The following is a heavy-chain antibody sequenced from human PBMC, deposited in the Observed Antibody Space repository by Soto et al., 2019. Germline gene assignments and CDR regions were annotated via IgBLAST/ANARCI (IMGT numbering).Heavy chain of an antibody. CDR2: IIPIFGTA. CDR3: ARKGERRDGYTYYFDY. J-gene: IGHJ4*02. Sequence: QVQLVQSGAEVKKPGSSVKVSCKASGGTFSSYAISWVRQAPGQGLEWMGGIIPIFGTANYAQKCQGRVTITADESTSTAYMELRSLRSSDTSVYYCARKGERRDGYTYYFDYWGQGTLVTVS. V-gene: IGHV1-69*12. D-gene: IGHD5-12*01. CDR1: GGTFSSYA.